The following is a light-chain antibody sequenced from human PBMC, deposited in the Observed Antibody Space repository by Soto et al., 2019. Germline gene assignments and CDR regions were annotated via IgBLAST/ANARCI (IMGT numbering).Light chain of an antibody. Sequence: QAVVTQEPSFSVSPGGTVILTCGLTSGSVSTSYYPSWYQQSPGLAPRTLIYNTTTRSSRVPDRFSGSILGNKAALTITGAQSDDESDYLCALYVGSGTVVFGGGTQLTVL. V-gene: IGLV8-61*01. CDR1: SGSVSTSYY. CDR2: NTT. J-gene: IGLJ2*01. CDR3: ALYVGSGTVV.